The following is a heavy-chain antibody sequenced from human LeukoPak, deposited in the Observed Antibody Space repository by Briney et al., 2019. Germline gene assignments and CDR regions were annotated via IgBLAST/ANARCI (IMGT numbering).Heavy chain of an antibody. Sequence: PSETLSLTCAVSGGSISSSNWWSWVRQPPGKGLEWIGEIYHSGSTNYNPSLKSRVTISVDKSKNQFSLKLSSVTAADTAVYYCAGDRERSWLLSNDAFDIWGQGTMVTVSS. CDR2: IYHSGST. CDR3: AGDRERSWLLSNDAFDI. J-gene: IGHJ3*02. V-gene: IGHV4-4*02. D-gene: IGHD3-3*01. CDR1: GGSISSSNW.